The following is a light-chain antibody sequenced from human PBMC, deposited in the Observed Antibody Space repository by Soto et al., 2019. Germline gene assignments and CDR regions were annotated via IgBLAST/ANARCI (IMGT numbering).Light chain of an antibody. V-gene: IGKV3-20*01. CDR3: QQYGSSSTWT. J-gene: IGKJ1*01. CDR2: AAS. Sequence: EIVLTQSPGTLSLSPGERATLSCRASQSVSSAFLAWYQHKPGQPPTLLIYAASSRVTGIPDRFSGSGSGTEFTITISSMEPEDFAVYYCQQYGSSSTWTFGQGTKVEIK. CDR1: QSVSSAF.